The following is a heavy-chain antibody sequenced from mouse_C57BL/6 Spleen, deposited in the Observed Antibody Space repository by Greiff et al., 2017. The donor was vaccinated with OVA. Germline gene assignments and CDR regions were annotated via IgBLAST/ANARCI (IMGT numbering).Heavy chain of an antibody. J-gene: IGHJ3*01. CDR1: GFTFSDYG. Sequence: EVKVEESGGGLVKPGGSLKLSCAASGFTFSDYGMHWVRQAPEKGLEWVAYISSGSSTIYYADTVKGRFTISRDNAKNTLFLQMTSLRSEDTAMYYCAPYDYDGGFAYWGQGTLVTVSA. D-gene: IGHD2-4*01. CDR2: ISSGSSTI. V-gene: IGHV5-17*01. CDR3: APYDYDGGFAY.